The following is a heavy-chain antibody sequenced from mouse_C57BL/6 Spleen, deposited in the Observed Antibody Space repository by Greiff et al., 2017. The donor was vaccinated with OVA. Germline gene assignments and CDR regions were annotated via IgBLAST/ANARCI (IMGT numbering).Heavy chain of an antibody. CDR2: IDPENGDT. J-gene: IGHJ2*01. D-gene: IGHD1-1*01. CDR1: GFNIKDDY. Sequence: VQLQQSGAELVRPGASVKLSCTASGFNIKDDYMHWVKQRPEQGLEWIGWIDPENGDTEYASKFQGKATITADTSSNTAYLQLSSLTSEDTAVYYCTYGSSYDYWGQGTTLTVSS. CDR3: TYGSSYDY. V-gene: IGHV14-4*01.